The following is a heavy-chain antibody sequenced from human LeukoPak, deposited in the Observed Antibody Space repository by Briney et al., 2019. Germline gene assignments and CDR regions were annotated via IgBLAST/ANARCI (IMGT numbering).Heavy chain of an antibody. CDR1: GGSFSGYY. D-gene: IGHD4-11*01. Sequence: SETLSLTCAVYGGSFSGYYWSWIRQPPGKGLEWISEINHSGSTNYNPSLKRRVTISVDTSKNQFPLKLSSVTAADTAVYYCARGLTPYSNLVVGYWGQGTLVTVSS. J-gene: IGHJ4*02. V-gene: IGHV4-34*01. CDR3: ARGLTPYSNLVVGY. CDR2: INHSGST.